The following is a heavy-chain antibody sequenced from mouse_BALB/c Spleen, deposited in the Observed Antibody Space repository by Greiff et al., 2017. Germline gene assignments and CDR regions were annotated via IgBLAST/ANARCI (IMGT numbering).Heavy chain of an antibody. Sequence: VQLQQSGAELARPGASVKLSCKASGYTFTSYWMQWVKQRPGQGLEWIGAIYPGDGDTRYTQKFKGKATLTADKSSSTAYMQLSSLASEDSAVYYCATYYVDYAMDYWGQGTSVTVSS. D-gene: IGHD1-1*01. V-gene: IGHV1-87*01. J-gene: IGHJ4*01. CDR3: ATYYVDYAMDY. CDR1: GYTFTSYW. CDR2: IYPGDGDT.